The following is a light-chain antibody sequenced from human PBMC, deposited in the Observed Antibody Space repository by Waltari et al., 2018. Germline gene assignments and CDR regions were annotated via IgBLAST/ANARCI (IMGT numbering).Light chain of an antibody. J-gene: IGLJ2*01. CDR2: DVN. V-gene: IGLV2-11*01. CDR1: SSDVGGYNY. CDR3: CSYAGSYILV. Sequence: QSALTQPRLVSGSPGQSVTISCTGTSSDVGGYNYVSWYQQHPGKAPKLMIYDVNKRPSGVPDRFSGSKSGNTASLTISGLQAEDEADFYCCSYAGSYILVFGGGTKLTVL.